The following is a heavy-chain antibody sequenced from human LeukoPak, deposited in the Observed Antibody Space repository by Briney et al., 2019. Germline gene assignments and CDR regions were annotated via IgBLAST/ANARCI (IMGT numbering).Heavy chain of an antibody. D-gene: IGHD3-10*01. J-gene: IGHJ4*02. CDR2: INQDGSEK. CDR3: GRAYGAGSCDY. V-gene: IGHV3-7*01. CDR1: GFTSGNHW. Sequence: PGGSLRLSCAASGFTSGNHWMSWVCQAPGKGLEWVANINQDGSEKYYVDSVKGRFTISRDNAKNSLYLQMNGLRAEDTAVYYCGRAYGAGSCDYWGQGTLVTVSS.